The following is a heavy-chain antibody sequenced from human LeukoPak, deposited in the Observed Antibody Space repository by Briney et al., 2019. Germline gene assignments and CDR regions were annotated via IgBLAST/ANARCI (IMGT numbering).Heavy chain of an antibody. J-gene: IGHJ3*01. V-gene: IGHV4-59*01. Sequence: SETLSLTCTLSGGSISGYYYSWIRQPPGKGLEWIGYIYYSGSTNYNPSLKSRVTISVDTSKNQFPLKLSSVTAADTAVYYCARVEWFGELSPFDVWGQGTMVTVSS. CDR2: IYYSGST. CDR3: ARVEWFGELSPFDV. D-gene: IGHD3-10*01. CDR1: GGSISGYY.